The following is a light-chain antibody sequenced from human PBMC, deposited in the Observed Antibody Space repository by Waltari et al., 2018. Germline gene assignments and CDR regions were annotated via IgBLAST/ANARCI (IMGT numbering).Light chain of an antibody. CDR1: SSDIGYYNL. CDR2: EVT. Sequence: QSALTQPASVSGSPGQSITISCTGTSSDIGYYNLVSWYQHLPGKAPKVMIYEVTMRPSGIAHRFSGSKSGNTASLTFSGVQAEDEVHHYGCSYAGSGTWVFGGGTKLTVL. J-gene: IGLJ3*02. CDR3: CSYAGSGTWV. V-gene: IGLV2-23*02.